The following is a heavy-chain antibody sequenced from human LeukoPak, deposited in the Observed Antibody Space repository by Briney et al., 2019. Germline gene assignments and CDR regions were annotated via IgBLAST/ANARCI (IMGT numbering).Heavy chain of an antibody. CDR1: GGSISSGDYY. D-gene: IGHD3-22*01. Sequence: SETLSLTCTVSGGSISSGDYYWSWIRQPPGKGLEWIGYIYYSGSTYYNPSLKSRVTISVDTSENQFSLKLSSVTAADTAVYYCARDSVEDYYDSSGPVSSPGWFDPWGQGTLVTVSS. CDR2: IYYSGST. J-gene: IGHJ5*02. CDR3: ARDSVEDYYDSSGPVSSPGWFDP. V-gene: IGHV4-30-4*01.